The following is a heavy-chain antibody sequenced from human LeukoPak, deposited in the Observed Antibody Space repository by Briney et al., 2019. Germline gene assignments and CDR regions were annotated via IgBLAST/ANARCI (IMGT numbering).Heavy chain of an antibody. V-gene: IGHV4-34*01. Sequence: SETLSLTCAVYGGSFSGYYWSWIRQPPGKGLEWIGEINHSGSTNYNPSLKSRVTISVDTSKNQFSLKLSSVTAADTAAYYCARARTTVTTHFDYWGQGTLVTVSS. CDR2: INHSGST. D-gene: IGHD4-17*01. J-gene: IGHJ4*02. CDR3: ARARTTVTTHFDY. CDR1: GGSFSGYY.